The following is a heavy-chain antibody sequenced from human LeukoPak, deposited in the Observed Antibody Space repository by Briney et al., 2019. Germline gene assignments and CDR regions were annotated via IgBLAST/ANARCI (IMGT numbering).Heavy chain of an antibody. CDR1: GFTFSSYS. J-gene: IGHJ4*02. CDR2: ISSSSSYI. V-gene: IGHV3-21*01. Sequence: GGSLRLSCAASGFTFSSYSMYWVRQAPGKGLEWVSSISSSSSYIYYADSVKGRVTISRDNAKNSLYLQMNSLRAEDTAVYYCARDIAAAGDYWGQGTLVTVSS. D-gene: IGHD6-13*01. CDR3: ARDIAAAGDY.